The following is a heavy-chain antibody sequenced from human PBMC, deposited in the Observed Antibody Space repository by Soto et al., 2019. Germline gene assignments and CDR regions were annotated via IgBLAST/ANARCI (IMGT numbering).Heavy chain of an antibody. CDR3: ARHYYDSSGYPAPYYHGMDV. CDR1: GGSISSSGYY. V-gene: IGHV4-39*01. Sequence: SETLSLTCTVSGGSISSSGYYWGWIRQSPGKGLEWIGTIFYSGTTYYNPSLESRITISQDTSNNQFSLKLTSVTAADTAVYYCARHYYDSSGYPAPYYHGMDVWGQGTTVT. CDR2: IFYSGTT. J-gene: IGHJ6*02. D-gene: IGHD3-22*01.